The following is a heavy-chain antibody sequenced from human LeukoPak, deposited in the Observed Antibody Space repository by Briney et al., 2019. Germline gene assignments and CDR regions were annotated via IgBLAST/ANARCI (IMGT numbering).Heavy chain of an antibody. J-gene: IGHJ4*02. CDR3: AKDGYCSGGSCRGY. Sequence: SGGSLRLSCAASGFTFSSYAMSWVRQAPGKGLEWVSAISGSGGSTYYADSVKGRFTISRDNSKNTLYLQMNSLRAEDTAVYYCAKDGYCSGGSCRGYWGQGTLVTVSS. CDR2: ISGSGGST. V-gene: IGHV3-23*01. D-gene: IGHD2-15*01. CDR1: GFTFSSYA.